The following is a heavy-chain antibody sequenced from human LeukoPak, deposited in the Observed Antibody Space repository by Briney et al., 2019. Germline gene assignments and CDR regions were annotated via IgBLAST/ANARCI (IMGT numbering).Heavy chain of an antibody. CDR1: GGSISSYY. Sequence: PSKTLSLTCTVSGGSISSYYWSWIRQPPGKGLEWIGYIYYSGSTNYNPSLKSRVTISVDTSKNQFSLKLSSVTAADTAVHYCARGHYYDSSGYYPFDYWGQGTLVTVSS. CDR3: ARGHYYDSSGYYPFDY. D-gene: IGHD3-22*01. V-gene: IGHV4-59*01. J-gene: IGHJ4*02. CDR2: IYYSGST.